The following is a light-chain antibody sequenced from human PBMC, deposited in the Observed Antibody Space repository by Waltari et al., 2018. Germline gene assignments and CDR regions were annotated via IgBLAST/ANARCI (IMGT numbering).Light chain of an antibody. CDR1: TGPVTTANY. V-gene: IGLV7-46*01. CDR2: YAT. J-gene: IGLJ3*02. CDR3: LLTSSDDSSV. Sequence: QPVVTQEPSLTVSPGGTVTPTCGSNTGPVTTANYPHWFQQKPGHPPRTLIYYATKKRSWTPARFSGSLLGGKAALTLSGAQPEDEAEYYCLLTSSDDSSVFGGGTKVTVL.